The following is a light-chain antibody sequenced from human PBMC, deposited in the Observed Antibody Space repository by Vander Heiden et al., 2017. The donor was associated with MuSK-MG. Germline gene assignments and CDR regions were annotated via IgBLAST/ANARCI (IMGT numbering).Light chain of an antibody. CDR1: QTIATY. V-gene: IGKV1-39*01. J-gene: IGKJ2*01. CDR2: AAS. CDR3: QQADTTLGFT. Sequence: DIQMTQSPSSLSASVGDRVTITCRASQTIATYLNWYQQKPGKAPRLLIFAASSLQSGVPSRFSGSGSGTEFTLTISGLQSEDFATYYCQQADTTLGFTFGQGTKLEIK.